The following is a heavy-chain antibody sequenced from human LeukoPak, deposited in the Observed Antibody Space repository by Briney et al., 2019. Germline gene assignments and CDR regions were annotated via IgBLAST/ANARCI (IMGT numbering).Heavy chain of an antibody. D-gene: IGHD5-18*01. CDR3: AKGISADGYNFERGADY. J-gene: IGHJ4*02. CDR1: GFTFSTYV. V-gene: IGHV3-23*01. Sequence: GGSLRLFCAASGFTFSTYVMSWVRRAPGKGLAWVSSVGGDGHVTYYADSVKGRFTISGDNSRHTLFLQMDGLRVEDTATYYCAKGISADGYNFERGADYWGQGSLVSVSS. CDR2: VGGDGHVT.